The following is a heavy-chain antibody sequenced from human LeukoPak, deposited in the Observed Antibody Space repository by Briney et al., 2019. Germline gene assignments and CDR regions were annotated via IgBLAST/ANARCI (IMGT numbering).Heavy chain of an antibody. D-gene: IGHD3-16*01. CDR2: ISTNGGMT. Sequence: GGSLRLSCAASGFTFSSYAMHWVRQAPGKGLEYVSTISTNGGMTYYANSVKGRFTISRDNSKNTVYLQMGSLRAEDMAVYYCARERRGDDAFDIWGRGTMVTVSS. CDR3: ARERRGDDAFDI. V-gene: IGHV3-64*01. J-gene: IGHJ3*02. CDR1: GFTFSSYA.